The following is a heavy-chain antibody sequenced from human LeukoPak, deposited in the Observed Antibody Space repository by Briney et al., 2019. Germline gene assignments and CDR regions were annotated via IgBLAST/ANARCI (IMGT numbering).Heavy chain of an antibody. CDR2: IYSGGST. CDR3: ARGCGVVSLQC. Sequence: GGSLRLSCAASRCTVISNYMSWVRQAPGKGLEWVSVIYSGGSTYYADSVKGRFTISRDNSKNTLYLQMNSLRAEDTAVYYCARGCGVVSLQCWGQGTPVTVSS. D-gene: IGHD3-22*01. V-gene: IGHV3-66*01. J-gene: IGHJ1*01. CDR1: RCTVISNY.